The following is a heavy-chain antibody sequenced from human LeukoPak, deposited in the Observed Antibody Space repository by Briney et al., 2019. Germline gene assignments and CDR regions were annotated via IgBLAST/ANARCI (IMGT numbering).Heavy chain of an antibody. CDR2: ISYSGST. CDR3: ARDLNTYGSHYFGY. J-gene: IGHJ4*02. D-gene: IGHD5-18*01. Sequence: PSETLSLTCSVSGGSVSSDSYYWSWIRQPPGKGLEWIGYISYSGSTNYNPSLESRVTISVDTSKNQFSLKLSSVTAADTAVYYCARDLNTYGSHYFGYWGQGTLVTVSS. CDR1: GGSVSSDSYY. V-gene: IGHV4-61*01.